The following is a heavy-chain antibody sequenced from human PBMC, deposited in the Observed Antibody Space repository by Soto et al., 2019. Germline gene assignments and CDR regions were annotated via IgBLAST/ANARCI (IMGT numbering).Heavy chain of an antibody. Sequence: EERLVQSGGGLVQPGGSLRLSCAASGFSVGGNYMSWVRQAPGKGLELVSLIYSGGNPFYADSMKGRFTRSRDNSNNMLYLQTDSLRAEDTAVYYCARGPNSDCWGQGTVVIVSS. V-gene: IGHV3-53*01. D-gene: IGHD2-21*01. J-gene: IGHJ4*02. CDR2: IYSGGNP. CDR3: ARGPNSDC. CDR1: GFSVGGNY.